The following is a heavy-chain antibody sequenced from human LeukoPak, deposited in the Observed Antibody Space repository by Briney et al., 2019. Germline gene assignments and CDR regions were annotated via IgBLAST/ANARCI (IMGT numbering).Heavy chain of an antibody. D-gene: IGHD3-9*01. CDR2: IYHSGST. V-gene: IGHV4-30-2*01. CDR1: GGSISSGGYY. J-gene: IGHJ6*03. CDR3: ARDWYYDILTGYHYYYMDV. Sequence: PSQTLSLTCTVSGGSISSGGYYWSWIRQPPGKGLEWIGYIYHSGSTYYNPSLKSRVTISVDRSKNQFSLKLSSVTAADTAVYYCARDWYYDILTGYHYYYMDVWGKGTTVTVSS.